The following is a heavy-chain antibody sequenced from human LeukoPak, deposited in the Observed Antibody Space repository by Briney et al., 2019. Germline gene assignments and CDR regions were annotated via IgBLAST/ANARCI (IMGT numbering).Heavy chain of an antibody. V-gene: IGHV1-8*02. CDR2: MNPNSGNT. J-gene: IGHJ4*02. D-gene: IGHD2-15*01. CDR1: GGTFSSYA. Sequence: ASVKVSCKASGGTFSSYAISWVRQAPGQGLEWMGWMNPNSGNTGYAQKFQGRVTMTRNTSISTAYMELSSLRSEDTAVYYCARVNFMYCSGGSCWPSFDYWGQGTLVTVSS. CDR3: ARVNFMYCSGGSCWPSFDY.